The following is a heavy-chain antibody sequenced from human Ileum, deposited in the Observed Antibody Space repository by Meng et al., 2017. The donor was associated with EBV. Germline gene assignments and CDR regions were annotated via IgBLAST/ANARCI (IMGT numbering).Heavy chain of an antibody. CDR1: GDSVSSISGA. CDR3: ARGSYYFDS. Sequence: QLPQAGPGLQKPSQTLSLPCANPGDSVSSISGAWNWIRQSPSRGLEWLGRTYYRSKWNTDYAVSVSSRITISPDTSKNQFSLQLNSVTPEDTAVYYCARGSYYFDSWGQGTLVTVSS. D-gene: IGHD1-26*01. CDR2: TYYRSKWNT. J-gene: IGHJ4*02. V-gene: IGHV6-1*01.